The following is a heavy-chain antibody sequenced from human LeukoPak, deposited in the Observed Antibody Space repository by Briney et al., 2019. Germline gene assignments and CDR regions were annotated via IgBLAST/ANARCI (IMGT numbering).Heavy chain of an antibody. CDR2: IYHSGST. J-gene: IGHJ4*02. D-gene: IGHD2-2*02. CDR1: GGSISSGGYY. V-gene: IGHV4-30-2*01. CDR3: ARAQYCSSTSCHRGFDY. Sequence: SETLSLTCTVSGGSISSGGYYWSWIRQPPGKGLEWIGYIYHSGSTYYNPSLKSRVTISVDRSKNQFSQKLSSVTAADTAVYYCARAQYCSSTSCHRGFDYWGQGTLVTVSS.